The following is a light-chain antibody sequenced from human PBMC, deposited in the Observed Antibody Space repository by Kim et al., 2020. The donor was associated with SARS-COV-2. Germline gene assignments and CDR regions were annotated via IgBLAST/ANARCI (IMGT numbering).Light chain of an antibody. CDR2: DVS. CDR1: SSDVSGYNY. CDR3: SSYTSISTWV. Sequence: GQSITISCTGTSSDVSGYNYVSWKQHHAGEAPNLMIYDVSNRPSGVSNRFSGSKSGNTASLTISGLQAEDEADYYCSSYTSISTWVFGGGTKLTVL. J-gene: IGLJ3*02. V-gene: IGLV2-14*03.